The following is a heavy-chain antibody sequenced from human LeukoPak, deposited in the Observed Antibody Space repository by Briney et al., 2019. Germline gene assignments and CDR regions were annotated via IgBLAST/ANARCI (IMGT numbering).Heavy chain of an antibody. CDR3: ACLSSNGRRAFDI. Sequence: SETLSLTCTVSGGSITSHYWSWIRQPPGRGLEWIGYIYYSENAKYNPSLKSRVTISVGTSKNQFSLKLTSVTAADTAVYYCACLSSNGRRAFDIWGQGTMVTVSS. V-gene: IGHV4-59*08. D-gene: IGHD2-8*01. CDR2: IYYSENA. CDR1: GGSITSHY. J-gene: IGHJ3*02.